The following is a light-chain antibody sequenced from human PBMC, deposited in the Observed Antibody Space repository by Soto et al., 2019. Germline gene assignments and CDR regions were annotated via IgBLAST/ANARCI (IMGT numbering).Light chain of an antibody. J-gene: IGKJ3*01. Sequence: DIQMTQSPSTLSASVGDRVTITCRASQSINSWLVWYQQKPGQAPRLLIYRASSLEGGVPSRFSGSGSGAEFTLTISSLQPDDFATYYCQHYDSYSGTFGPGTKVDIK. CDR2: RAS. CDR1: QSINSW. CDR3: QHYDSYSGT. V-gene: IGKV1-5*03.